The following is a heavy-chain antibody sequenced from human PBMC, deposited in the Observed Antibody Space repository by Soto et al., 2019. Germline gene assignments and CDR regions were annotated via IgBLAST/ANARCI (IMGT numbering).Heavy chain of an antibody. CDR3: ARGFDILTFGFCLDY. V-gene: IGHV4-39*01. Sequence: LSLTCTVSGGSMSSSSYYWGWIRQPPGKGLEWIANMYFSGFYSGSTSYNPSLKSRVTISVDTSKNQFSLQVSSVTAADTAVYYCARGFDILTFGFCLDYWGQGTLVTVSS. J-gene: IGHJ4*02. CDR1: GGSMSSSSYY. CDR2: MYFSGFYSGST. D-gene: IGHD3-9*01.